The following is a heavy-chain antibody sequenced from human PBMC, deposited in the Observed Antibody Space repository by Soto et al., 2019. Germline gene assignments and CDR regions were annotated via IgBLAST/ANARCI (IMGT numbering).Heavy chain of an antibody. D-gene: IGHD3-9*01. CDR3: ARRERYYDILTGYYRDYYYGMDV. J-gene: IGHJ6*02. CDR1: GYTFTSYY. CDR2: INPSGGST. Sequence: GASVKVSCKASGYTFTSYYMHCVRQAPGQGLEWMGIINPSGGSTSYAQKFQGRVTMTRDTSTSTVYMELSSLRSEDTAVYYCARRERYYDILTGYYRDYYYGMDVWGQGTTVTVSS. V-gene: IGHV1-46*01.